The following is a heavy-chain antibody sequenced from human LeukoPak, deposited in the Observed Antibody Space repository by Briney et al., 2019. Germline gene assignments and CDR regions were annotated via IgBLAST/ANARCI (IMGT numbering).Heavy chain of an antibody. Sequence: SETLSLTCTVSGDSISSNYWTWIRQPPGKGLEWIGYIFYSGSTNYNPSLKSRVTISVDTSKNQFSLKLSSVTAADTAVYYCARHFFPAVYYYYMDVWGKGTTVTVSS. CDR3: ARHFFPAVYYYYMDV. D-gene: IGHD3-3*01. CDR1: GDSISSNY. J-gene: IGHJ6*03. V-gene: IGHV4-59*08. CDR2: IFYSGST.